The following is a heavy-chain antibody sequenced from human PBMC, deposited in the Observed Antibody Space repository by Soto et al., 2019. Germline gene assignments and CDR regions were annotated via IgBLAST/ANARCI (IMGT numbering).Heavy chain of an antibody. Sequence: ASVKVSGKASGFTFTSSAVQWVRQARGQRLEWIGWIVVGSGNTNYAQKFQERVTITRDMSTSTAYMELSSLRSEDTAVYYCAALDSSGYYYEAFDIWGQGTMVTV. D-gene: IGHD3-22*01. J-gene: IGHJ3*02. CDR1: GFTFTSSA. CDR3: AALDSSGYYYEAFDI. CDR2: IVVGSGNT. V-gene: IGHV1-58*01.